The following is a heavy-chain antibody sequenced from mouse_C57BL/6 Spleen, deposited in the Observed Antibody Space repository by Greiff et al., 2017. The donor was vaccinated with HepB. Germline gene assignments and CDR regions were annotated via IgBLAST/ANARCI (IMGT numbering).Heavy chain of an antibody. CDR1: GFTFSSYA. J-gene: IGHJ3*01. Sequence: EVKVVESGGGLVKPGGSLKLSCAASGFTFSSYAMSWVRQTPEKRLEWVATISDGGSYTYYPDNVKGRFTISRDNAKNNLYLQMSHLKSEDTAMYYCARDPGGSWFAYWGQGTLVTVSA. V-gene: IGHV5-4*01. CDR2: ISDGGSYT. CDR3: ARDPGGSWFAY.